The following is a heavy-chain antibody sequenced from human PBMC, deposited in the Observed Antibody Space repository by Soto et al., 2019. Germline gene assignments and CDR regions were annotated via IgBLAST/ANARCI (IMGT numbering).Heavy chain of an antibody. CDR1: GFTFSSYG. V-gene: IGHV3-30*18. Sequence: QVQLVESGGGVVQPGRSLRLSCAASGFTFSSYGMHWVRQAPGKGLEWVAVISYDGSNKYYADSVKGRFTISTANSKNSLYMQMTSPGAEATVEYYGAKDGGWEGEVVDYWGQGTLVTVSS. CDR2: ISYDGSNK. CDR3: AKDGGWEGEVVDY. J-gene: IGHJ4*02. D-gene: IGHD1-26*01.